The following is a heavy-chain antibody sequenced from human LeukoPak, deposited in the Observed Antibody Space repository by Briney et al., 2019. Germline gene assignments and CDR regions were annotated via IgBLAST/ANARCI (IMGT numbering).Heavy chain of an antibody. V-gene: IGHV1-24*01. CDR1: GYTLTELS. Sequence: ASVKVSCTVSGYTLTELSMHWVRQAPGKGREWMGGFDPEDGETIYAQKFQGRVTMTEDTSTDTAYMELSSLRSEDTAVYYCATGGYSYGQFRYYFDYWGQGTLVTVSS. CDR2: FDPEDGET. CDR3: ATGGYSYGQFRYYFDY. J-gene: IGHJ4*02. D-gene: IGHD5-18*01.